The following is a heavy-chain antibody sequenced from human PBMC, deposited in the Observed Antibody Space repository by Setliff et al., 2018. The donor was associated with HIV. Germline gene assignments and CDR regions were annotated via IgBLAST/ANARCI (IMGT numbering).Heavy chain of an antibody. D-gene: IGHD2-21*02. CDR2: SRNKPNSYTT. V-gene: IGHV3-72*01. Sequence: GGSLRLSCAASGFTFSDHYMDWVRQAPGKGLEWVGRSRNKPNSYTTEYAASVKGRFTISRDDSKNSLYLQMNSLKTEDTAVYYCARDGCLGDCYPMGWCDPWGQGILVTVS. CDR1: GFTFSDHY. J-gene: IGHJ5*02. CDR3: ARDGCLGDCYPMGWCDP.